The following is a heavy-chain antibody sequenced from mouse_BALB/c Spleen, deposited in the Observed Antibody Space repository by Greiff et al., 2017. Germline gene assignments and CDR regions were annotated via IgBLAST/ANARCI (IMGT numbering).Heavy chain of an antibody. CDR3: ARDTDYYAMDY. V-gene: IGHV7-3*02. Sequence: EVKLVESGGGLVQPGGSLRLSCATSGFTFTDYYMSWVRQPPGKALEWLGFIRNKANGYTTEYSASVKGRFTISRDNSQSILYLQMNTLRAEDSATYYCARDTDYYAMDYWGQGTSVTVSS. CDR2: IRNKANGYTT. CDR1: GFTFTDYY. J-gene: IGHJ4*01.